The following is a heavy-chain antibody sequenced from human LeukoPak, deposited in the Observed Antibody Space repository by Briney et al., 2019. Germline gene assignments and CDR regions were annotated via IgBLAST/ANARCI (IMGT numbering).Heavy chain of an antibody. CDR1: GFSFSDYY. D-gene: IGHD3-22*01. CDR2: ISTISTIT. V-gene: IGHV3-11*01. J-gene: IGHJ1*01. Sequence: GGSLRLSCAASGFSFSDYYMSWIRQAPGKGLEWIPYISTISTITYNADSVKGRFTVSRDNAKNSLYLQMDSLRAEDTAVYYCARGSDGRGYPVFQYWGQGALVTVSS. CDR3: ARGSDGRGYPVFQY.